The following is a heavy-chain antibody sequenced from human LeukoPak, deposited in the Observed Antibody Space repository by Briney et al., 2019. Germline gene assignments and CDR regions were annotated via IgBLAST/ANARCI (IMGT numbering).Heavy chain of an antibody. J-gene: IGHJ4*02. V-gene: IGHV1-2*02. D-gene: IGHD2-2*01. CDR2: INPNDGDT. Sequence: ASVKVSCKASGYTFTNYYMHWVRQAPGQGFEWMGWINPNDGDTNYAQKFQGRVTMTRDTSISTAHMEVSRLRSDDTAVYYCARANFLYCSSTTCLFDYWGKGTLVTVSS. CDR1: GYTFTNYY. CDR3: ARANFLYCSSTTCLFDY.